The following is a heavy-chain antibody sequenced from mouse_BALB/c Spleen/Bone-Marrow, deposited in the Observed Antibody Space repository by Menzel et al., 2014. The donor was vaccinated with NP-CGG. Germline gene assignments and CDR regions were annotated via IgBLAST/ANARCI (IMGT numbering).Heavy chain of an antibody. D-gene: IGHD1-1*01. CDR1: GYTLTDYS. V-gene: IGHV1-67*01. J-gene: IGHJ4*01. CDR2: ISTYYGDA. CDR3: ARGVTTGAMDY. Sequence: QLQHSGAELVRPGVSVKISCKGSGYTLTDYSIHWIKQSHAKSLEWIGAISTYYGDATNNQKFKGKATQTVDKSSSTAYMELARLASEDSVIYYCARGVTTGAMDYWGQGTSVTVSS.